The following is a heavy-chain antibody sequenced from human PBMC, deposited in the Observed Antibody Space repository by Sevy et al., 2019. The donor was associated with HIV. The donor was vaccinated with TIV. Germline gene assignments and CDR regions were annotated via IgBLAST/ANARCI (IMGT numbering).Heavy chain of an antibody. CDR1: GYTFTSYG. CDR3: ARGRDGYNLGAFDY. V-gene: IGHV1-18*01. J-gene: IGHJ4*02. Sequence: ASVKVSCKASGYTFTSYGISWVRQAPGQGLEWMGWISAYNGNTSYAQKLQGRVTMTTDTSTSTAYMELRSLRSDDTAVYYCARGRDGYNLGAFDYWGQGTLVTVSS. CDR2: ISAYNGNT. D-gene: IGHD5-12*01.